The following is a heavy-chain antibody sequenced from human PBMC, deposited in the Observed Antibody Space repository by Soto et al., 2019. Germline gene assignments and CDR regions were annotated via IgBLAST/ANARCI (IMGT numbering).Heavy chain of an antibody. CDR2: ISAYNGNT. CDR1: GYTFTSYV. Sequence: GASVKVSCKASGYTFTSYVISWVRQAPGQGLEWMGWISAYNGNTNYAQKLQGRVTMTTDTSTSTAYMELRSLRSDDTAVYYCARDNVGYCTNGVCYRADDYWGQGALVTVSS. V-gene: IGHV1-18*01. D-gene: IGHD2-8*01. J-gene: IGHJ4*02. CDR3: ARDNVGYCTNGVCYRADDY.